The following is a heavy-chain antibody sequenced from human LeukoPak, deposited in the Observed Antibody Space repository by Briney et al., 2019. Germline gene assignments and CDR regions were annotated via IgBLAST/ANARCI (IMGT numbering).Heavy chain of an antibody. D-gene: IGHD3-3*01. Sequence: PSETLSLTCTVSGGSFSTYYWSWIRQPPGKELEWIGYIYYRGGTNYNSSLKSRLSISVDTSKNQLSLKLSSVTAADTAVYYCARRVSGYAMDVWGQGTTVTVSS. J-gene: IGHJ6*02. CDR3: ARRVSGYAMDV. CDR2: IYYRGGT. CDR1: GGSFSTYY. V-gene: IGHV4-59*08.